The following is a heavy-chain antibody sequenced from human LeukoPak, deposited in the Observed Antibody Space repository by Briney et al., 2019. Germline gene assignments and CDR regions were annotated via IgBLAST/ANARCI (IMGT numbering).Heavy chain of an antibody. CDR2: MNPNSGNT. Sequence: ASVKVSCKASGYTFTSYDINWVRQATGQGLEWMGWMNPNSGNTGYAQKFQGRVTITRNTSISTAYMELSSLRSEDTAVYYCARGPLWDIVVVPAATPQSGFDSWGQGTLVTVSS. CDR1: GYTFTSYD. V-gene: IGHV1-8*03. D-gene: IGHD2-2*01. J-gene: IGHJ5*01. CDR3: ARGPLWDIVVVPAATPQSGFDS.